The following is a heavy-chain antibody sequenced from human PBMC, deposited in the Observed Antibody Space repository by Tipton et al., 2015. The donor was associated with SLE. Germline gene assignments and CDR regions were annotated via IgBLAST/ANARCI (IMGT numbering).Heavy chain of an antibody. D-gene: IGHD5-18*01. V-gene: IGHV4-39*07. Sequence: QLVQSGGGLIQPGGSLRLSCAASGFSVSSNYMNWVRQAPGKGLEWIGSIYYTGTTTYYNSFLKSRVTMSVDTSKNQFSLRLTSVIAADTAVYYCARLHGYSYGLNWFDPWGQGTLISVSS. J-gene: IGHJ5*02. CDR2: IYYTGTTT. CDR1: GFSVSSNY. CDR3: ARLHGYSYGLNWFDP.